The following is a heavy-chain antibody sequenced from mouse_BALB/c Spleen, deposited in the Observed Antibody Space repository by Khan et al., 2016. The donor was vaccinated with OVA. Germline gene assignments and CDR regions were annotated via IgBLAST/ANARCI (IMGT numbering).Heavy chain of an antibody. V-gene: IGHV1S136*01. CDR3: AREAASWDCSFPY. CDR2: INPDNAGT. Sequence: VQLQQSGPELVEPGASVKMSCKTSGYTFTNYVMHWVKQKPGQGLEWIAYINPDNAGTRYNEKFKGQATLTSAISSTTAYMELSSLPSADSAGYYCAREAASWDCSFPYWGQGTLVTVSA. J-gene: IGHJ3*01. D-gene: IGHD4-1*01. CDR1: GYTFTNYV.